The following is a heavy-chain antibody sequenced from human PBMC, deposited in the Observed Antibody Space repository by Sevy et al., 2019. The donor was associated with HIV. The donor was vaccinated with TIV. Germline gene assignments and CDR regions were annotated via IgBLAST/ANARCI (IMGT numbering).Heavy chain of an antibody. J-gene: IGHJ4*02. V-gene: IGHV3-48*01. CDR1: GFTFSSYS. CDR3: AADQSRENDFSSGYPFDY. Sequence: GGSLRLSCAASGFTFSSYSMNWVRQAPGKGLEWVSYISSRSNNRYYADSVKSRFTISRDNAKNSLYLQMNSLRAEDTAVYYGAADQSRENDFSSGYPFDYWGQGTLVTVSS. D-gene: IGHD3-3*01. CDR2: ISSRSNNR.